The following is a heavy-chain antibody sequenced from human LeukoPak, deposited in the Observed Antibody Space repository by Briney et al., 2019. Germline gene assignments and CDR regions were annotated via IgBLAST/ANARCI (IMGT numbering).Heavy chain of an antibody. J-gene: IGHJ4*02. Sequence: GGSLRLSCAASGFTFSSYWMHWVRQAPGKGLVWVSRINTDGSSTRYADSVKGRFTISRDNAKNTLNLQMYSLRAEDTAVYYCARDTYDSSGYYYGPFDYWGQGTLVTVSS. D-gene: IGHD3-22*01. CDR1: GFTFSSYW. CDR3: ARDTYDSSGYYYGPFDY. CDR2: INTDGSST. V-gene: IGHV3-74*01.